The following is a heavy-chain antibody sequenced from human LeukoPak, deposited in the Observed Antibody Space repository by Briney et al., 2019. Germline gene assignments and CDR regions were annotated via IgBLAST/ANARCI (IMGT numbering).Heavy chain of an antibody. Sequence: ASVKVSCKASGYTFTSYGISWVRQAPGQGLEWMGWISAYNGNTNYAQKLQGRVTMTTDTSTSTAYMELRSLRSDDTAVYYCARAIGYCTNGVCYDYYYCMDVWGKGTTVTVSS. CDR2: ISAYNGNT. CDR1: GYTFTSYG. V-gene: IGHV1-18*01. CDR3: ARAIGYCTNGVCYDYYYCMDV. J-gene: IGHJ6*03. D-gene: IGHD2-8*01.